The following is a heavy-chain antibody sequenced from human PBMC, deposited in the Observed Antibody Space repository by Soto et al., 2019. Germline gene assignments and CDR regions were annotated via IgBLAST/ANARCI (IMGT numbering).Heavy chain of an antibody. CDR1: GGSISNGGYY. Sequence: SETLSLTCTVSGGSISNGGYYWSWVRQHPGKGLEWIGDIYYSGSTFYNSSLKGRVTISIDTSKNQFSLNLRSVTSADTAVYFCARNQITYYDNISGSLYYFDSWGQGTLVTVYS. CDR2: IYYSGST. J-gene: IGHJ4*02. CDR3: ARNQITYYDNISGSLYYFDS. V-gene: IGHV4-31*03. D-gene: IGHD3-16*01.